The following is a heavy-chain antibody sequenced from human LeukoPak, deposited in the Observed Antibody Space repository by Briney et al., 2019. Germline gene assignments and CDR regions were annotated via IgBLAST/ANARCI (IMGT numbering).Heavy chain of an antibody. J-gene: IGHJ4*02. V-gene: IGHV1-18*01. CDR2: ISAYNGNT. CDR1: GYTFTSYG. CDR3: AREGTYYYDSSGYYTDDY. Sequence: ASVKVSCKASGYTFTSYGISWVRQAPGQGLEWMGWISAYNGNTNYAQKLQGRVTMTTDTSTSTDYSELRTLRSDDTAVYYCAREGTYYYDSSGYYTDDYWGQGTLVTVSS. D-gene: IGHD3-22*01.